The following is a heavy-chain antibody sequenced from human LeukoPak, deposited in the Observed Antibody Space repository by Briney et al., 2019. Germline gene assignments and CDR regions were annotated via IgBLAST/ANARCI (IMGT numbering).Heavy chain of an antibody. Sequence: ASVKVSCKASGYTFTGYYMHWVRQAPGQGLEWMGWINPNSGGTNYAQKFQGRVTMTRDTSISTAYMELSRLRSDDTAVYYCARECSPIVVVPAAIPYNWFDPWGQGTLVTVSS. CDR1: GYTFTGYY. CDR3: ARECSPIVVVPAAIPYNWFDP. J-gene: IGHJ5*02. V-gene: IGHV1-2*02. D-gene: IGHD2-2*02. CDR2: INPNSGGT.